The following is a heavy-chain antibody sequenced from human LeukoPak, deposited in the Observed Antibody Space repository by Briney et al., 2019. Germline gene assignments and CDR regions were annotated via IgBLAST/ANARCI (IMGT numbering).Heavy chain of an antibody. Sequence: SETLSLTCTVSGGSIRSGGYYWRWSRQHPGRGREWIGYICYSGSTSYHPPLKSRVTISVTTSKTQFSLKLSSVAAADTAVYSCARGGWSGGAFDIWGQGTMVTVSS. V-gene: IGHV4-61*08. J-gene: IGHJ3*02. D-gene: IGHD6-19*01. CDR3: ARGGWSGGAFDI. CDR1: GGSIRSGGYY. CDR2: ICYSGST.